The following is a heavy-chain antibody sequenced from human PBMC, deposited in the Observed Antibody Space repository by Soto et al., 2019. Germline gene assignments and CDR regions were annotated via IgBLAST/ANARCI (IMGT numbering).Heavy chain of an antibody. Sequence: EVQLVESGGGVVRPGGSLRLSCAASGFTFDDYGMSWVRQAPGKGLEWVSGINWNGGSTGYADSVKGRFTISRDNAKNSLYLQMNSLRAEDTALYHCARYYYGSGSYPGDYYYYYMDVWGKGTTVTVSS. D-gene: IGHD3-10*01. J-gene: IGHJ6*03. CDR2: INWNGGST. V-gene: IGHV3-20*01. CDR1: GFTFDDYG. CDR3: ARYYYGSGSYPGDYYYYYMDV.